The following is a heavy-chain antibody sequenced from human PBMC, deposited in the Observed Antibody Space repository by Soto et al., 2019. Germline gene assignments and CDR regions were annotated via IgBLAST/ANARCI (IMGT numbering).Heavy chain of an antibody. Sequence: GGTLRISSAASGFTFSSYAMSWVRQAQGKGLEWVSAISGSGGSTYYADSVKGRFTISRDNSKNTLYLQMNSLRAEDTAVYYCAKNIEDTVAAAGTFDSWGQGT. J-gene: IGHJ4*02. V-gene: IGHV3-23*01. CDR1: GFTFSSYA. CDR3: AKNIEDTVAAAGTFDS. D-gene: IGHD6-13*01. CDR2: ISGSGGST.